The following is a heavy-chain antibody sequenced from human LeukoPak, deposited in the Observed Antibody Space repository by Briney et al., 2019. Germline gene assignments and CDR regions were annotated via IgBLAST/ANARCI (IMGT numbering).Heavy chain of an antibody. CDR3: ARGVSWGYSYHDY. V-gene: IGHV3-33*01. Sequence: GRSLRLSCAASGFTFSSYGMHWVRQAPGKGLEWVAVIWYDGSNKYYADSVKGRFTISRDNSKNTLYLQMNSLRAEDTAVYYCARGVSWGYSYHDYWGQGTLVTVSS. J-gene: IGHJ4*02. CDR2: IWYDGSNK. CDR1: GFTFSSYG. D-gene: IGHD5-18*01.